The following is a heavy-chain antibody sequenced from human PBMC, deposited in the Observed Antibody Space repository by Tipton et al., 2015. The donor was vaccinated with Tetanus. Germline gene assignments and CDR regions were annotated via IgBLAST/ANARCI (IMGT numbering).Heavy chain of an antibody. CDR3: ARGVVVVVAGMYYFDY. Sequence: TLSLTCTVSGGSISSGGYYWSWIRQHPGKGLEWIGYIYYSGSTYYNPSLKSQVTISVDTSKNQFSLKLSSVTAADTAVYYCARGVVVVVAGMYYFDYWGQGTLVTVSS. J-gene: IGHJ4*02. CDR1: GGSISSGGYY. CDR2: IYYSGST. V-gene: IGHV4-31*01. D-gene: IGHD2-15*01.